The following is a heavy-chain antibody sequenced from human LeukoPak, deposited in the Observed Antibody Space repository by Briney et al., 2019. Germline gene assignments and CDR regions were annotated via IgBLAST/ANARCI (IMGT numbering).Heavy chain of an antibody. CDR2: IFYSGSV. V-gene: IGHV4-59*01. CDR1: GGSISHYY. D-gene: IGHD3-10*01. Sequence: ETLSLTCTVSGGSISHYYWGWIRQPPGKGLEWIGYIFYSGSVNYNLPLRSRVTIFVNRSTNQFSLILTSVPAADTAVYYCSEMVFGENWMADYFDFGARGPWSPSPQ. J-gene: IGHJ4*02. CDR3: SEMVFGENWMADYFDF.